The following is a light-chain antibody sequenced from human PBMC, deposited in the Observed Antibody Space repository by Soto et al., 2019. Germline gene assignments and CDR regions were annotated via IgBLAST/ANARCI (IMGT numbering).Light chain of an antibody. CDR1: QSVSSSY. J-gene: IGKJ1*01. CDR3: QQYGSSPAT. Sequence: EIVLTQSPGTLSLSPGERATLSCRASQSVSSSYLAWYQQKPGQAPRLLIYGASSRAIGIPDRFSGSGSGTDFTLTISRLEPEDFAVYYCQQYGSSPATFGQGTKVDI. CDR2: GAS. V-gene: IGKV3-20*01.